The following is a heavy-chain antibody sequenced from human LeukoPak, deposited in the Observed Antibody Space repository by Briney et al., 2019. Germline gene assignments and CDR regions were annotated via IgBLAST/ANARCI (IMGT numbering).Heavy chain of an antibody. D-gene: IGHD2-15*01. CDR3: ARRVVVVAVWDC. Sequence: PAATLSLTCTVSGGSISSSSYYWGWIRQPPGKGLEWIGRFYYCGRTYYNPSLKSRVTISVDTSKNQFSLKLSSVTAADTAVYYCARRVVVVAVWDCWGQGTLVSVST. CDR2: FYYCGRT. CDR1: GGSISSSSYY. V-gene: IGHV4-39*01. J-gene: IGHJ4*02.